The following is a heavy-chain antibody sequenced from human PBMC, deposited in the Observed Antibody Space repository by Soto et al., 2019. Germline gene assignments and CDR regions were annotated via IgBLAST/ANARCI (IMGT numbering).Heavy chain of an antibody. V-gene: IGHV3-23*01. CDR2: ISGSGGAT. D-gene: IGHD1-26*01. Sequence: PGGSLRLSCAASGFTFTSFAVSWVRQAPGKGLEWVSAISGSGGATYYADSVKGRFTVSRDNSRNTVYLQVDSLRVEDTAVYHCAKDLPDKWELHPDTITWGQGTLVTVSS. CDR1: GFTFTSFA. CDR3: AKDLPDKWELHPDTIT. J-gene: IGHJ5*02.